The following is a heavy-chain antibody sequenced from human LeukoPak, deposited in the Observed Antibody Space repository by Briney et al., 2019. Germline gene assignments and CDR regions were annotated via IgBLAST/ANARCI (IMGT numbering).Heavy chain of an antibody. J-gene: IGHJ4*02. CDR2: INHSGST. Sequence: PSETLSLTCAVYGGSFSGYYWSWIRQPPGKGLEWIGEINHSGSTNYNPSLKSRVTISVDTSKNQFSLNLSSVTAADTAVYYCARRPRRSMFDYWGQGTLVTVSS. CDR3: ARRPRRSMFDY. CDR1: GGSFSGYY. D-gene: IGHD2-2*01. V-gene: IGHV4-34*01.